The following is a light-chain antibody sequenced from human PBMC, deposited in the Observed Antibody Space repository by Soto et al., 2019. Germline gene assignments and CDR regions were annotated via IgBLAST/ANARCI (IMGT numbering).Light chain of an antibody. CDR3: QQSYTTPIT. CDR2: AAS. J-gene: IGKJ5*01. Sequence: EIQMTQSPSSLSASVGDRVTITCRASQRISTYLTWYLQKQGKAPNRLIYAASSFQSVVTSRFSGSGSGTDFTLTISSLQPEDFGNYYCQQSYTTPITFGQGTRLEIK. CDR1: QRISTY. V-gene: IGKV1-39*01.